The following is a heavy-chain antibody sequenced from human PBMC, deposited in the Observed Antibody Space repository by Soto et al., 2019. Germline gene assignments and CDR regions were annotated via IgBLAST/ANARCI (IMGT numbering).Heavy chain of an antibody. Sequence: PSETLSLTCTVSGGSINSGGYYWSWIRQLPGKGLEWVGYIHYSGTTYYNPSLQNRLSISRDTPKNQFSLKLTSVTAADTAVYYCARRIPIAGIFDYWGQGTLVTVSS. D-gene: IGHD6-13*01. V-gene: IGHV4-31*03. CDR3: ARRIPIAGIFDY. CDR2: IHYSGTT. J-gene: IGHJ4*02. CDR1: GGSINSGGYY.